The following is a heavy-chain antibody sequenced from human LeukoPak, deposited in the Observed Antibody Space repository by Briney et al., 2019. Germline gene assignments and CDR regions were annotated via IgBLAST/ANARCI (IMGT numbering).Heavy chain of an antibody. CDR1: GYTFTDYY. V-gene: IGHV1-2*02. D-gene: IGHD1-1*01. CDR3: ATEDQKRPNKNWFDP. Sequence: GASVKVSCKASGYTFTDYYIHWVRQAPGQGLKWMGWINPKSGGTNYAREFQGRVTMTRDTSITTAYLELSRLTSDDTAVYYCATEDQKRPNKNWFDPWGQGTLVTVSS. J-gene: IGHJ5*02. CDR2: INPKSGGT.